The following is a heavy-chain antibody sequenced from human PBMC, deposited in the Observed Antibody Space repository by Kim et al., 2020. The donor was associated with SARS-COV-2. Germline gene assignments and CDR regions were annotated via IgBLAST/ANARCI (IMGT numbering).Heavy chain of an antibody. CDR1: GGSFSGYY. D-gene: IGHD6-13*01. CDR3: ARDRISIAGVDY. J-gene: IGHJ4*02. Sequence: SETLSLTCAVYGGSFSGYYWSWIRQPPGKGLEWIGEINHSGSTNYNPSLKSRVTISVDTSKNQFSLKLSSVNAADTAVYYCARDRISIAGVDYWGQGTL. CDR2: INHSGST. V-gene: IGHV4-34*01.